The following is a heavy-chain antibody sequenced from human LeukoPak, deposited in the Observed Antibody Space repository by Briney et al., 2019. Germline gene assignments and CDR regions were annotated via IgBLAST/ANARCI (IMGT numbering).Heavy chain of an antibody. J-gene: IGHJ4*02. V-gene: IGHV4-59*11. D-gene: IGHD1-7*01. Sequence: SETLSLTCTVSGGSISSHYWSWIRQPPGKGLEWIGYIYYSGSTKYNPSLKSRVTISVDASKTQFSLKLNSVTAADTAAYYCARGSRELYYFDYWGQGTLVTVSS. CDR1: GGSISSHY. CDR2: IYYSGST. CDR3: ARGSRELYYFDY.